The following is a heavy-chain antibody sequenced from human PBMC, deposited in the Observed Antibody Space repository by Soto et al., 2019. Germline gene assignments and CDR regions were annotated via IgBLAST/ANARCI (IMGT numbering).Heavy chain of an antibody. Sequence: SVKVSCKASGGTFSSYTISWVRQAPGQGLEWMGRIIPILGIANYAQKFQGRVTITADKSTSTAYMELSSLRSEDTAVYYCARMRYYDFWSGYPAFDYWGQGTLVTVSS. CDR2: IIPILGIA. D-gene: IGHD3-3*01. J-gene: IGHJ4*02. CDR1: GGTFSSYT. CDR3: ARMRYYDFWSGYPAFDY. V-gene: IGHV1-69*02.